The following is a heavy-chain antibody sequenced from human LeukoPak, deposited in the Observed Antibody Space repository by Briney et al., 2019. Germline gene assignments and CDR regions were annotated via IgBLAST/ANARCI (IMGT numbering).Heavy chain of an antibody. J-gene: IGHJ4*02. CDR3: ARHYYGDYEIDY. D-gene: IGHD4-17*01. V-gene: IGHV4-59*04. CDR1: GGSISSYY. Sequence: SSETLSLTCTVSGGSISSYYWSWIRQPPGKGLEWIGYIYYSGSTYYNPSLKSRVTISVDTSKNQFSLKLSSVTAADTAVYYCARHYYGDYEIDYWGQGTLVTVSS. CDR2: IYYSGST.